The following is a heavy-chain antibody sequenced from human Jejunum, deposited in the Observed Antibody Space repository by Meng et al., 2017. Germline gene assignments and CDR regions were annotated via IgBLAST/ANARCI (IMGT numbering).Heavy chain of an antibody. J-gene: IGHJ4*02. CDR1: GDSISTNW. V-gene: IGHV4-4*02. CDR2: IYHSGAF. D-gene: IGHD2-21*01. Sequence: QGQLAASGPGLLKPSGTLSLTCAVSGDSISTNWWNWVRQPPGKGLEWIGEIYHSGAFNYNPSLRRRVTISVDKSKNQVSLKLDSLTAADTAVYYCARGAIGTRPFDYWGQGTLVTVSS. CDR3: ARGAIGTRPFDY.